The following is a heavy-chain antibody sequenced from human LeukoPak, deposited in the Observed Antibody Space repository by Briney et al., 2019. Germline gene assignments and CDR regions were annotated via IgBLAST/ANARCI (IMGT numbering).Heavy chain of an antibody. J-gene: IGHJ4*02. V-gene: IGHV3-30-3*01. CDR1: GFTFSSYG. Sequence: PGGSLRLSCAASGFTFSSYGMHWVRQAPGKGLEWVAVISYDGSNKYYADSVKGRFTISRDNSKNTLYLQMNSLRAEDTAVYYCAIAAAPAPHDYWGQGTLVTVSS. CDR3: AIAAAPAPHDY. D-gene: IGHD6-13*01. CDR2: ISYDGSNK.